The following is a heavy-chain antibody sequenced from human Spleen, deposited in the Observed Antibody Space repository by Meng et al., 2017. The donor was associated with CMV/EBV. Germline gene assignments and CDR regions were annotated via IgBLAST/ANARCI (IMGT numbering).Heavy chain of an antibody. J-gene: IGHJ4*02. Sequence: GGSLRLSCAASGFTFSSYEMNWVRQAPGKGLEWISYISGTGNIIYYADSVKGRLTISRDNTKSPLYLQMTSLGAEDTALYYCARDPRNYGTENYRRDYFDYWGQGTLVTVSS. CDR3: ARDPRNYGTENYRRDYFDY. CDR2: ISGTGNII. V-gene: IGHV3-48*03. D-gene: IGHD3-10*01. CDR1: GFTFSSYE.